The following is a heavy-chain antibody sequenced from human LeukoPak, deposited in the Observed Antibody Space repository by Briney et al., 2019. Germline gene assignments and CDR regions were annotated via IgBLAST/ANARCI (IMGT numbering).Heavy chain of an antibody. CDR3: AKDPNGDYIGAFDF. V-gene: IGHV3-23*01. CDR1: AFSFSKLA. J-gene: IGHJ3*01. D-gene: IGHD4-17*01. Sequence: GGSLRLSCAASAFSFSKLALIWVRQAPGKGLEWVSAITANGGYTLYADAVKGRFTVSRDNSKNTLYLQINSLRPEDTAMYYCAKDPNGDYIGAFDFWGQGTMVTVSS. CDR2: ITANGGYT.